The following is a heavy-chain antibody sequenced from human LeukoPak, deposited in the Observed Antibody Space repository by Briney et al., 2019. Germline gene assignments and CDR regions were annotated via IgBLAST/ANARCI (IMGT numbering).Heavy chain of an antibody. CDR3: ARPSYGASDY. Sequence: NTGESLKISCKGSGYRFTKSWIGWVRQMPGKGLEWLGIIYPDDSRTRYSPSFQGQVTMSVDKSISTAYLQWSSLKASDTAMYYCARPSYGASDYWGQGTLVTVSS. D-gene: IGHD4-17*01. V-gene: IGHV5-51*01. CDR1: GYRFTKSW. J-gene: IGHJ4*02. CDR2: IYPDDSRT.